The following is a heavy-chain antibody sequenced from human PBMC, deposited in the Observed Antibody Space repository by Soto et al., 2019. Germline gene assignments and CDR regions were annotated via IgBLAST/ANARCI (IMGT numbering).Heavy chain of an antibody. V-gene: IGHV1-8*01. CDR1: GYTFTSHD. J-gene: IGHJ6*02. Sequence: QVQLVQSGAEVKKPGASVKVSCKASGYTFTSHDINWLRQAPGQGPEWMGWMNPKSGDTGYAQKFMGRVTMTRDPSIRTAYRELSGLGSEETAVYYCGCICESHCNGGMDGWGQGTKVTVSS. D-gene: IGHD2-8*01. CDR3: GCICESHCNGGMDG. CDR2: MNPKSGDT.